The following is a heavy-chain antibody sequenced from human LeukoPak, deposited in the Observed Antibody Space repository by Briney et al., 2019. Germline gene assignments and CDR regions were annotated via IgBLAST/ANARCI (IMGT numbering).Heavy chain of an antibody. Sequence: GGSLRLSCAASGFTVSSNYMSWVRQAPGKGLEWVSVIYSGGCTYYADCVNGRFTISRDNTKNKLYLQMNSVRAEDTAVYYCARETDYGDYEAFDPGGEGTLVTVSS. V-gene: IGHV3-53*01. CDR2: IYSGGCT. D-gene: IGHD4-17*01. CDR3: ARETDYGDYEAFDP. CDR1: GFTVSSNY. J-gene: IGHJ5*02.